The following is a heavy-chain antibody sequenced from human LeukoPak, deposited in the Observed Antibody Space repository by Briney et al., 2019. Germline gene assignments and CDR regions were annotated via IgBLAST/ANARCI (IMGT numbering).Heavy chain of an antibody. CDR3: ARDRGYYYDSSGYVL. J-gene: IGHJ4*02. D-gene: IGHD3-22*01. V-gene: IGHV4-59*01. CDR2: VFYNGNT. CDR1: GGSISSYY. Sequence: SETLSLTCTVSGGSISSYYWNWIRQPPGKGLEWIGYVFYNGNTNYNPSLKSRVTISVDTSKNQFSLKLSSVTAADTAVYYCARDRGYYYDSSGYVLWGQGTLVTVSS.